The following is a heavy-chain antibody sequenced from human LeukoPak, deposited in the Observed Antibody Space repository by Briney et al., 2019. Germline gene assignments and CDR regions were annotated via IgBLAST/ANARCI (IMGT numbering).Heavy chain of an antibody. D-gene: IGHD6-19*01. CDR2: ISGSGGTT. CDR3: AKGGSGWSWFDY. CDR1: GFTFNNYA. V-gene: IGHV3-23*01. Sequence: PGGALRLSCAASGFTFNNYAMNWVRQAPGKGLEWVSSISGSGGTTYYADSVKGRFTISRDNSKNTLYLQTNSLRAEDTAVYYCAKGGSGWSWFDYWGQGTLVTVSS. J-gene: IGHJ4*02.